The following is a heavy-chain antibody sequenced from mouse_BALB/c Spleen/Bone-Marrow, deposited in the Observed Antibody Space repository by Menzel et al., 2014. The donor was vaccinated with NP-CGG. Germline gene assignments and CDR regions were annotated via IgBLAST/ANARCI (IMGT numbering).Heavy chain of an antibody. D-gene: IGHD1-1*01. J-gene: IGHJ2*01. V-gene: IGHV5-6-3*01. CDR2: INSNGGST. CDR3: ARDYYGSSDY. Sequence: DVMLVESGGGLVQPGGSLKLSCAASGFTFSSYGMSWVRQTPDKRLELVATINSNGGSTYYPDSVKGRFTISGDNAKNTLYLQMSGLKSEDTAMYCYARDYYGSSDYWGQGTTLTVSS. CDR1: GFTFSSYG.